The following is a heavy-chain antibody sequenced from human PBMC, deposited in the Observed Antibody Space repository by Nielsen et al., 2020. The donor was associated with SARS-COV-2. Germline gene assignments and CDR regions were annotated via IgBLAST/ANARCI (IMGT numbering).Heavy chain of an antibody. V-gene: IGHV4-38-2*01. D-gene: IGHD5-18*01. CDR2: INHSGST. J-gene: IGHJ6*03. CDR3: ASRAEGLELWRRYFYYMDA. Sequence: SETLSLTCDVSGYSISNGYYWGWIRQSPGKGLEWIGEINHSGSTNYNPSLRSRVTISIDTSKNQFSLNLSSVTAADMAVYYCASRAEGLELWRRYFYYMDAWGKGTTVTVSS. CDR1: GYSISNGYY.